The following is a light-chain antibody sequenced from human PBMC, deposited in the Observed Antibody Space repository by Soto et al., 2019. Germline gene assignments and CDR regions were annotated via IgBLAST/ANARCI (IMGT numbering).Light chain of an antibody. CDR3: QQYDDWPPWT. V-gene: IGKV3D-15*01. CDR2: AAS. J-gene: IGKJ1*01. CDR1: QNVNSN. Sequence: EVVVTQSPATLSLSPGERASLSCRTSQNVNSNLAWYQQKHGQAPRLLIYAASTRAAGIPARLSGSGSATEFTLTIISLQSEDFAVYYCQQYDDWPPWTFGQGTKVESK.